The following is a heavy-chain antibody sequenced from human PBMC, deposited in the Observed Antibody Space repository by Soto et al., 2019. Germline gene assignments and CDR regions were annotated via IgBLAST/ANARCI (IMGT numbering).Heavy chain of an antibody. CDR2: ISYDGSNK. CDR1: GFTFSSYA. V-gene: IGHV3-30-3*01. Sequence: GGALRLSCAASGFTFSSYAMHWVRQAPGKGLEWVAVISYDGSNKYYADSVKGRFTISRDNSKNTLYLQMNSLRAEDTAVYYCARGELWFGDGGIDVWGQGTTVTVSS. CDR3: ARGELWFGDGGIDV. J-gene: IGHJ6*02. D-gene: IGHD3-10*01.